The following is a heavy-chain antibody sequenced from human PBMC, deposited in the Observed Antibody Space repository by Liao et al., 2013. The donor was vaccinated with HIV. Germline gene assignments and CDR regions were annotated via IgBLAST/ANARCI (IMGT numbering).Heavy chain of an antibody. D-gene: IGHD1-26*01. CDR2: VDHSGGA. CDR3: ARKQWELPDYSYYMDV. Sequence: QVQLQQWGAGLLKPSETLSLTCAVYGGSFSGYYWSWIRQLPGKGLEWIGEVDHSGGANYNPSLKKRLTLSLDRSRKEFSLKLNSVTAADTAVYYCARKQWELPDYSYYMDVWGKGTTVTVSS. J-gene: IGHJ6*03. CDR1: GGSFSGYY. V-gene: IGHV4-34*02.